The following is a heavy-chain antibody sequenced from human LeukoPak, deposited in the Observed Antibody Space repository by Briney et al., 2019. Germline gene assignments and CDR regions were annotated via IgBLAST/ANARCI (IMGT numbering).Heavy chain of an antibody. D-gene: IGHD3-10*01. CDR1: GFTFSSYA. Sequence: GGSLRLSCSASGFTFSSYAMYWVRQAPGKGLEWVSSISGSGGNTYYADSVKGRFTISRDNSKNTLYLQMNSLGVEDTAVYSCAKDPRGSHNWLDPWVQGTLVTVSS. CDR2: ISGSGGNT. V-gene: IGHV3-23*01. CDR3: AKDPRGSHNWLDP. J-gene: IGHJ5*02.